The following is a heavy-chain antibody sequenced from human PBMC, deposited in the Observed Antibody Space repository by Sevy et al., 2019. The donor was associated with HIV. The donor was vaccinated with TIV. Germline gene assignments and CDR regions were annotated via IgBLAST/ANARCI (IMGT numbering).Heavy chain of an antibody. D-gene: IGHD1-26*01. V-gene: IGHV3-9*01. CDR2: ISWSSGNI. J-gene: IGHJ4*02. Sequence: GGSLRLSCAASGFTFDDYTMNWVRRAPGKGLEWVSGISWSSGNISYADSVEGRFTISRDNAKNSLYLQMNSRGVEDTALYYCVKDRSGSYSFDYWGQGTLVTVSS. CDR1: GFTFDDYT. CDR3: VKDRSGSYSFDY.